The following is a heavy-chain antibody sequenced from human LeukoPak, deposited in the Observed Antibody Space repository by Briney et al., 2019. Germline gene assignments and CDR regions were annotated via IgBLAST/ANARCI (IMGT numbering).Heavy chain of an antibody. Sequence: VASVKVSCKTSGYTFTDYYIHWERQAPGQGLEWMGWINPNSGETNSAQKFQGRVTMTGDTSISTAYMELRRVTSDDTAVYYCARDRDYSNTERGFDYWGQGTLVTVSS. D-gene: IGHD4-11*01. J-gene: IGHJ4*02. CDR3: ARDRDYSNTERGFDY. CDR2: INPNSGET. V-gene: IGHV1-2*02. CDR1: GYTFTDYY.